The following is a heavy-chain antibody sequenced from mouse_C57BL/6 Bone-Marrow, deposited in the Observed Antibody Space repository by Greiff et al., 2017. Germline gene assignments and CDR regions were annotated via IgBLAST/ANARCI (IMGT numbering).Heavy chain of an antibody. CDR1: GYTFTSYW. J-gene: IGHJ2*01. CDR3: ARDGFYGSSFFDY. Sequence: VQLQQPGAELVKPGASVKLSCKASGYTFTSYWMHWVKQRPGQGLEWIGMIHPNSGSTNYNEKFKSKATLTVDKSSSTAYMQLSSLTSEDSAVYYGARDGFYGSSFFDYWGQGTTLTVSS. D-gene: IGHD1-1*01. CDR2: IHPNSGST. V-gene: IGHV1-64*01.